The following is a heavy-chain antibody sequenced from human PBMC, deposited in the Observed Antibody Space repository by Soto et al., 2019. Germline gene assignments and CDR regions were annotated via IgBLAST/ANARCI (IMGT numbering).Heavy chain of an antibody. D-gene: IGHD1-26*01. Sequence: SDTLSLTCTVSVRPINSYYWRWTRQPPGKGLEWIGYIYYSGSTNYNPSLKSRVTISVDTSKNQFSLKLSSVTAADKGVNYCARGRSGCYYLFWGQGTPVTVSS. CDR2: IYYSGST. J-gene: IGHJ4*02. V-gene: IGHV4-59*07. CDR3: ARGRSGCYYLF. CDR1: VRPINSYY.